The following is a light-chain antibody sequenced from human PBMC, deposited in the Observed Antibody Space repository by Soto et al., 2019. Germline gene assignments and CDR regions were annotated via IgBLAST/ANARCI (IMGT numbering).Light chain of an antibody. CDR1: QTVRSSS. Sequence: DIVLTQSPGTLSLSPGERATLSCRASQTVRSSSLAWYQQKPGQAPRLLIYDASTRATGIPARFSGSGSGTDFTLTISGLQSEDFAVYSCQQYHNWPITFGQGTRLEIK. CDR2: DAS. V-gene: IGKV3-20*01. CDR3: QQYHNWPIT. J-gene: IGKJ5*01.